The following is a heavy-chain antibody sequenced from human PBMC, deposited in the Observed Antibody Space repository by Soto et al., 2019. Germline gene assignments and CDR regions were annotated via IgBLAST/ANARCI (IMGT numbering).Heavy chain of an antibody. J-gene: IGHJ4*02. Sequence: SETLSLTCTVSGGSISSGGYYWSWIRQHPGKGLEWIGYIYYSGSTYYNPSLKSRVTISVDTSKNQFSLKLSSVTAADTAVYYCARIYPPHGSPIDYWGQGTLVTVSS. CDR1: GGSISSGGYY. V-gene: IGHV4-31*03. D-gene: IGHD3-10*01. CDR3: ARIYPPHGSPIDY. CDR2: IYYSGST.